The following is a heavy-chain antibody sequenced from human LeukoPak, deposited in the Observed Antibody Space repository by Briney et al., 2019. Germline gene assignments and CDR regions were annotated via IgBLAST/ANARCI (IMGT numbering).Heavy chain of an antibody. D-gene: IGHD6-19*01. Sequence: AGSLRLSSAGPGLTGDDYPIRLDCQDHGNGMAWVPLISGDGGITHYADSVKGRFTISRDNRKNSLYLQMNSLRTEDTALYYCAKDKYRSGWYFDYWGQGTLVTVSS. V-gene: IGHV3-43*02. CDR2: ISGDGGIT. CDR3: AKDKYRSGWYFDY. CDR1: GLTGDDYP. J-gene: IGHJ4*02.